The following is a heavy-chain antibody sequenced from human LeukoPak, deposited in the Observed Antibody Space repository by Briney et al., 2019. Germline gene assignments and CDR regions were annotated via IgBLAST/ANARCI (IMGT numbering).Heavy chain of an antibody. CDR1: GGSSSGYY. J-gene: IGHJ4*02. Sequence: PSETLSLTCAVYGGSSSGYYWSWIRQPPGKGLEWIGEINHSGSTNYNPSLKSRVTISVDTSKNQFSLKLSSVTAADTAVYYCARGLQSVAGFDYWGQGTLVTVSS. V-gene: IGHV4-34*01. CDR3: ARGLQSVAGFDY. CDR2: INHSGST. D-gene: IGHD6-19*01.